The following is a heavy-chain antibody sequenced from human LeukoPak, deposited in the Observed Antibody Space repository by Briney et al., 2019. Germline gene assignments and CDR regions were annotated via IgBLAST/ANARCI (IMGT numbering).Heavy chain of an antibody. V-gene: IGHV1-69*05. D-gene: IGHD2-21*02. Sequence: ASMTVSCKTSGVSFSSFAFSWMRQAPGQGLEWVGRIIAVYDAVDYAQKFQGRVSITTDESTSTVSLELTGLTYDDTAVCYCAREPLGCGGDCHFDYWGQGTLVTVSS. CDR3: AREPLGCGGDCHFDY. CDR1: GVSFSSFA. CDR2: IIAVYDAV. J-gene: IGHJ4*02.